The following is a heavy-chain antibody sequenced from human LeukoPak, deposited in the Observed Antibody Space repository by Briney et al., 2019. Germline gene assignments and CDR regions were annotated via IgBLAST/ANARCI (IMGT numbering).Heavy chain of an antibody. J-gene: IGHJ6*03. CDR2: ISSSSSTT. D-gene: IGHD1-14*01. CDR3: ARDGSPRTHYYYYYYMDV. Sequence: GGSLRLSCAASGFTFSSYSMNWVRQAPGKGLEWVSYISSSSSTTYYADSVKGRFTISRDNAKNSLYLQMNSLRAEDTAVYYCARDGSPRTHYYYYYYMDVWGKGTTVTVSS. V-gene: IGHV3-48*04. CDR1: GFTFSSYS.